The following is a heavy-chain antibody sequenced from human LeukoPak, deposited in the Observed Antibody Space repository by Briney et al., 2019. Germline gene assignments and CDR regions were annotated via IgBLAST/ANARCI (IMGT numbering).Heavy chain of an antibody. D-gene: IGHD3-22*01. J-gene: IGHJ4*02. CDR2: FDPEDGET. V-gene: IGHV1-24*01. Sequence: ASVKVSSKVSGYTLTELSMHWVRQAPGKGLEWMGGFDPEDGETIYAQKFQGRVTMTEDTSTDTAYMELSSLRSEDTAVYYCATAPTSYYDSSGSDGWGQGTLVTVSS. CDR1: GYTLTELS. CDR3: ATAPTSYYDSSGSDG.